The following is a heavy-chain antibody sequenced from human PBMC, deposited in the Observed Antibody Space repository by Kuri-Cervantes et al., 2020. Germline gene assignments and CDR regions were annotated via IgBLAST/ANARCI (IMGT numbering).Heavy chain of an antibody. CDR3: ARSSKYNFWSGYYPY. D-gene: IGHD3-3*01. Sequence: GSLRLSCAVYGGSFSGYYWSWIHQPPGKGLEWIGEINHSGSTNYNPSLKSRVTISVDTSKNQFSLKLSSVTAADTAVYYCARSSKYNFWSGYYPYWGQGTLVTVSS. V-gene: IGHV4-34*01. CDR2: INHSGST. CDR1: GGSFSGYY. J-gene: IGHJ4*02.